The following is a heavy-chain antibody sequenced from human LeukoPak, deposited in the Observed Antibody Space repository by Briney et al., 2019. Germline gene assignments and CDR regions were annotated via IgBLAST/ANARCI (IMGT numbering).Heavy chain of an antibody. V-gene: IGHV4-59*08. CDR2: IYYSGST. CDR1: GGSISSYY. CDR3: ARQGYGDYVHDY. D-gene: IGHD4-17*01. Sequence: KSSETLSLTCTVSGGSISSYYWSWIRQPPGKGLEWIGYIYYSGSTNYNPSLKSRVTISVDTSKNQFSLKLSPVTAADTAVYYCARQGYGDYVHDYWGQGTLVTVSS. J-gene: IGHJ4*02.